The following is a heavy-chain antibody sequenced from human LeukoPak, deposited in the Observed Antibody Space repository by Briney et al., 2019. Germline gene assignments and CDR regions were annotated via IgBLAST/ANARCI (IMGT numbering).Heavy chain of an antibody. CDR3: ARAGCSSTSCYNYYYYYMDV. J-gene: IGHJ6*03. CDR1: GFTFSSYA. V-gene: IGHV3-20*01. D-gene: IGHD2-2*02. Sequence: GGSLRLSCAASGFTFSSYAMHWVRQAPGKGLEWVSGINWNGGSTGYADSVKGRFTISRDNAKNSLYLQMNSLRAEDTALYHCARAGCSSTSCYNYYYYYMDVWGKGTTVTVSS. CDR2: INWNGGST.